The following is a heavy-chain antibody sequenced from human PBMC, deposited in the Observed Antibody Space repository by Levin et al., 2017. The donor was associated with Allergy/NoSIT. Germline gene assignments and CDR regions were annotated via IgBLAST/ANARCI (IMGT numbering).Heavy chain of an antibody. CDR1: GYTFTNYA. Sequence: ASVKVSCKASGYTFTNYAIHWVRQAPGQRLEWMGWINAGNGNTKYSQNFQGRVTITRDTSASTAYMDLSSLRSEDTAVYYCARGRCTAPHVSYYLDYWGQGTLVTVSS. V-gene: IGHV1-3*01. CDR3: ARGRCTAPHVSYYLDY. J-gene: IGHJ4*02. D-gene: IGHD1-14*01. CDR2: INAGNGNT.